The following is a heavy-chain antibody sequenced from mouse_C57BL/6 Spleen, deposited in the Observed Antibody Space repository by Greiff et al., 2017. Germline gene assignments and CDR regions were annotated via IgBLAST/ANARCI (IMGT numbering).Heavy chain of an antibody. CDR1: GYTFTDYY. Sequence: QVQLQQSGAELVRPGASVKLSCKASGYTFTDYYINWVKQRPGQGLEWIARIYPGSGNTYYNEKFKGKATLTAEKSSSTAYMQLSSLTSEDSAVYFCARDGSSYGPPYYAMDYWGQGTSVTVSS. CDR2: IYPGSGNT. CDR3: ARDGSSYGPPYYAMDY. J-gene: IGHJ4*01. V-gene: IGHV1-76*01. D-gene: IGHD1-1*01.